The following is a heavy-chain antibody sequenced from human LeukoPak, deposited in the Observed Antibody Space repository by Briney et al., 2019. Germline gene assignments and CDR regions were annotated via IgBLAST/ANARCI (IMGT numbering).Heavy chain of an antibody. J-gene: IGHJ4*02. CDR3: AITSSGWYYYFDY. D-gene: IGHD6-19*01. CDR1: GYTFTIYG. CDR2: ISAYNGNT. V-gene: IGHV1-18*01. Sequence: ASVNVSCKASGYTFTIYGISWVRQAPGQGLEWMGWISAYNGNTNYAQKFQGRVTMTTDTSTSTAYMELRSLRSDDTAVYYCAITSSGWYYYFDYWGQGTLVTVSS.